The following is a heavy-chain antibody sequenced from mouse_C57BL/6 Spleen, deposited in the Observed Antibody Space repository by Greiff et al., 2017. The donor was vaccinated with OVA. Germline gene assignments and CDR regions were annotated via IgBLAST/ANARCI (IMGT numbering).Heavy chain of an antibody. CDR2: IDPNSGGT. CDR1: GYTFTSYW. CDR3: ARSQGGIYYGYPAWFAY. J-gene: IGHJ3*01. V-gene: IGHV1-72*01. D-gene: IGHD2-2*01. Sequence: VQLQQPGAELVKPGASVKLSCKASGYTFTSYWLHWVKQRPGRGLEWIGRIDPNSGGTKYNEKFKSKATLTVDKPSSTAYMQLSSLTSEDSAVYYCARSQGGIYYGYPAWFAYWGQGTLVTVSA.